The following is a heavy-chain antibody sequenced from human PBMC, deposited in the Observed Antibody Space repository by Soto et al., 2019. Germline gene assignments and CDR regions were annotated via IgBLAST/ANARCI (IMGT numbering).Heavy chain of an antibody. Sequence: VASVKVSCKASGYTFTDYVIQWVRQAPGQRPEWMGWVITGNGQTEYSQKYEGRLTIASDTSARTAYIELNSLQSEDTAVYYCGRDSVVAPGSYCDYWGQGTLVTVSS. CDR1: GYTFTDYV. J-gene: IGHJ4*02. CDR2: VITGNGQT. CDR3: GRDSVVAPGSYCDY. D-gene: IGHD2-15*01. V-gene: IGHV1-3*04.